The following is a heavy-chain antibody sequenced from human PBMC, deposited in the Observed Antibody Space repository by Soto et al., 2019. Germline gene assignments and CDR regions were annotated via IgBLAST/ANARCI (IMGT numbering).Heavy chain of an antibody. D-gene: IGHD2-2*01. CDR2: IWYDGSNK. V-gene: IGHV3-33*01. CDR1: GFTFSSYG. Sequence: LRLSCAASGFTFSSYGIHWVRQAPGKGLEWVAVIWYDGSNKYYADSVKGRFTISRDNSKNTLYLQMNSLRAEDTAVYYCARARPSIVVVPAALDYWGQGTLVTVSS. CDR3: ARARPSIVVVPAALDY. J-gene: IGHJ4*02.